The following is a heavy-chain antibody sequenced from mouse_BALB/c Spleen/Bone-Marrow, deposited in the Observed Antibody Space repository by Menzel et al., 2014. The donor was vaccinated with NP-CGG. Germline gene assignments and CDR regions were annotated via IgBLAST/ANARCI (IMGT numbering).Heavy chain of an antibody. CDR1: GYAFTDYL. D-gene: IGHD4-1*02. Sequence: VKLQESGAELVRPGTSVKVSCKASGYAFTDYLMEWLKQRPGHGLEWIGEILPGSGSTNYNEKFKGKATFTADTSSNTSYMQLSSLTSEDSAVYYCARSTGTWDYWGQGTTLTVSS. CDR3: ARSTGTWDY. J-gene: IGHJ2*01. CDR2: ILPGSGST. V-gene: IGHV1-54*02.